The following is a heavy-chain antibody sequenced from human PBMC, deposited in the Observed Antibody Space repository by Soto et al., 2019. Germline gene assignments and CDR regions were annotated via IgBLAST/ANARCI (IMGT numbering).Heavy chain of an antibody. Sequence: GESLKISCKGSGYSFTSYWIGWVRQMPGKGLEWMGIIYPGDSDTIYIPSFQGQVTISADKSISTAYLQWSSLKASDTAMYYCARGQQQLPNYYYYGMDVWGQGTTVTVSS. D-gene: IGHD6-13*01. V-gene: IGHV5-51*01. CDR3: ARGQQQLPNYYYYGMDV. CDR1: GYSFTSYW. J-gene: IGHJ6*02. CDR2: IYPGDSDT.